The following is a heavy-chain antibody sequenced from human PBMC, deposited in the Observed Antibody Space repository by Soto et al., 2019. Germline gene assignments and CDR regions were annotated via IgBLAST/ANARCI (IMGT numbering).Heavy chain of an antibody. V-gene: IGHV5-51*01. CDR2: IYPCDSDT. CDR1: GYTFTDYC. Sequence: GSAIKSSGNGAGYTFTDYCICLVLQLPGEVLYWMWIIYPCDSDTIYSPSLQGHVTITVDNATSTAYLQWNTLKASDTAMYYRARHIRNFRYYHYAMDVWGQGTTVTVSS. J-gene: IGHJ6*02. CDR3: ARHIRNFRYYHYAMDV.